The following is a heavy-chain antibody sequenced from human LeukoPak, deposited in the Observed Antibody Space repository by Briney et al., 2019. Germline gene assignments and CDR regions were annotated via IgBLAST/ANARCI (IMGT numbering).Heavy chain of an antibody. CDR2: IYYSGST. CDR1: GGSISSSSYY. D-gene: IGHD6-13*01. CDR3: ARAWGLAAAGNTFDI. J-gene: IGHJ3*02. V-gene: IGHV4-39*07. Sequence: PSETLSLTCTVSGGSISSSSYYWGWIRQLPGKGLEWIGSIYYSGSTYYNPSLKSRVTISEDKSENQFSLKLSSVTAADTAVYYCARAWGLAAAGNTFDIWGQGTMVTVSS.